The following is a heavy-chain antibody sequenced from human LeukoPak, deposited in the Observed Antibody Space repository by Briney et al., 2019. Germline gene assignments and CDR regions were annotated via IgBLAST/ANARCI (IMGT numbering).Heavy chain of an antibody. D-gene: IGHD5-18*01. J-gene: IGHJ4*02. CDR2: INHSGSI. CDR3: ARCGYSYGYDY. V-gene: IGHV4-34*01. CDR1: GGSFSGYY. Sequence: PSETLSLTCAVYGGSFSGYYWSWIRQPPGKGLEWIGEINHSGSINYNPSLKSRVTISVDTSKNQFSLKLSSVTAADTAVYYCARCGYSYGYDYWGQGTLVTVSS.